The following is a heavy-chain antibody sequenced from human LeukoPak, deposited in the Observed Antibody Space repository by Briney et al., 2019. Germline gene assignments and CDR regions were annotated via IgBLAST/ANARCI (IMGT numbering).Heavy chain of an antibody. Sequence: GGSLRLSCAPSGFTFSSYWMSWVREAPGKGLGWVANIKQDGSEKHYVDSVKGRFTISRDNAKKSLFLHMNSLRVEDTAVYYCARGSEYTSSTNYYFDYWGQGTLVTVSS. CDR1: GFTFSSYW. J-gene: IGHJ4*02. V-gene: IGHV3-7*01. CDR3: ARGSEYTSSTNYYFDY. CDR2: IKQDGSEK. D-gene: IGHD6-6*01.